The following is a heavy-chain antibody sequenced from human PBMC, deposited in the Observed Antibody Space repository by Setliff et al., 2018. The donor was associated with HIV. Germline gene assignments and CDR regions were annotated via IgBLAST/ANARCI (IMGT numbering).Heavy chain of an antibody. D-gene: IGHD2-8*02. V-gene: IGHV4-4*09. J-gene: IGHJ4*02. CDR3: ARLIHTGLLYFDY. CDR1: GDSISTDY. CDR2: IYNSAST. Sequence: PSETLSLTCTVSGDSISTDYWTWIRQPPGKGLEWIGYIYNSASTSYNPSLKSRVTISVDTSRDQFFLNLRSVTAADTALYFCARLIHTGLLYFDYWGLGMLVTVSS.